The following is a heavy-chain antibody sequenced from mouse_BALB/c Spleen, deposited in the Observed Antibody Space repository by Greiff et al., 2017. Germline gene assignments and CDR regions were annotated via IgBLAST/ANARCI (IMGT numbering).Heavy chain of an antibody. D-gene: IGHD2-3*01. CDR1: GFTFSSYA. J-gene: IGHJ3*01. CDR2: ISSGGSYT. Sequence: EVKLVESGGGLVKPGGSLKLSCAASGFTFSSYAMSWVRQSPEKRLEWVAEISSGGSYTYYPDTVTGRLTISRDNAKNTLYLEMSSLRSEDTAMYYCARIDGYFQYWGQGTLVTVSA. V-gene: IGHV5-9-4*01. CDR3: ARIDGYFQY.